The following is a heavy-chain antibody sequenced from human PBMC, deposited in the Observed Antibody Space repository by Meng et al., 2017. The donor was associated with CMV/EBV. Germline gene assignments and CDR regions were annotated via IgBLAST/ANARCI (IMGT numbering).Heavy chain of an antibody. CDR1: GFTVSSNY. CDR2: IYSGGST. CDR3: ARGSDRDYYGMDV. J-gene: IGHJ6*02. Sequence: GESLKISCAASGFTVSSNYMSWVRQAPGKGLEWVSVIYSGGSTYYADSVKGRFTISRDNSKNTLYLQMNSLRAEDTAVYYCARGSDRDYYGMDVWGQGTMVTVSS. V-gene: IGHV3-53*01.